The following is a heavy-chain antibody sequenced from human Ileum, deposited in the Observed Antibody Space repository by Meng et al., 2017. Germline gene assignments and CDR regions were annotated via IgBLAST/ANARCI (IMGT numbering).Heavy chain of an antibody. CDR1: GTW. V-gene: IGHV4-4*02. CDR3: ATSNDRDVYYLGY. CDR2: IFQSGRT. J-gene: IGHJ4*02. Sequence: GPGLVKPSGTLSLTCAVSGTWWSWVRQPPGKGLEWIGEIFQSGRTTYNPSLKSRVTISIDKSKSQISLQLSAVTAADTAVYSCATSNDRDVYYLGYWGQGTLVTVSS. D-gene: IGHD3-22*01.